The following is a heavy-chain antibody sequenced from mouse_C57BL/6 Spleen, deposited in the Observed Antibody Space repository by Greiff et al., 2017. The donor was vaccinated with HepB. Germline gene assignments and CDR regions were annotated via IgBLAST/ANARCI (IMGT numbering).Heavy chain of an antibody. J-gene: IGHJ1*03. CDR2: ISYDGSN. Sequence: VQLQQSGPGLVKPSQSLSLTCSVTGYSITSGYYWNWIRQFPGNKLEWMGYISYDGSNKYNPSLKNRISITRDTSKKQFFLKLNSVTTEDTATYYCARGGYDDYGYWYFDVWGTGTTFTVSS. CDR3: ARGGYDDYGYWYFDV. CDR1: GYSITSGYY. D-gene: IGHD2-4*01. V-gene: IGHV3-6*01.